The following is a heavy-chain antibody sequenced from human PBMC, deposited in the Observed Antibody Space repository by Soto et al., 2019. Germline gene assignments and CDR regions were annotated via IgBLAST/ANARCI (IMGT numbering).Heavy chain of an antibody. CDR3: ARDGPHVDYDSSGYPLDY. J-gene: IGHJ4*02. D-gene: IGHD3-22*01. V-gene: IGHV3-30-3*01. CDR2: ISYDGSNK. CDR1: GFTFSSYA. Sequence: PGGSLRLSCAASGFTFSSYAMHWVRQAPGKGLEWVAVISYDGSNKYYADSVKGRFTISRDNSKNTLYLQMNSLRAEDTAVYYCARDGPHVDYDSSGYPLDYWGQGTLVTVS.